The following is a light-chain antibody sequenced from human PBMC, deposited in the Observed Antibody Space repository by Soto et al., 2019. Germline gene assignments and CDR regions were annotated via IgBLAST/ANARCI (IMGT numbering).Light chain of an antibody. CDR2: AAS. CDR3: QQFNSFPSP. Sequence: IQLTQSPASLSASVGDRVTITCRARQGISSYLAWYQQKPGKAPKLLFYAASTLQSGVPSRFSGSGSGTDFTLTNSSLQPEDCANYYCQQFNSFPSPFGPGTKVDIK. V-gene: IGKV1-9*01. J-gene: IGKJ3*01. CDR1: QGISSY.